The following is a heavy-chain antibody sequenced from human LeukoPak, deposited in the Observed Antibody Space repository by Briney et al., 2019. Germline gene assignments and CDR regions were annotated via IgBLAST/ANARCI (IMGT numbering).Heavy chain of an antibody. V-gene: IGHV4-59*08. D-gene: IGHD2-2*01. J-gene: IGHJ4*02. CDR3: ARGYRFPDY. Sequence: PSETLSLTCTVSGDSISNFYWTWIRQPPGKGLQWIGDINNSGSTYYNPSLKSRVTISVDTSKNQFSLKLSSVTAADTAVYYCARGYRFPDYWGQGTLVTVSS. CDR1: GDSISNFY. CDR2: INNSGST.